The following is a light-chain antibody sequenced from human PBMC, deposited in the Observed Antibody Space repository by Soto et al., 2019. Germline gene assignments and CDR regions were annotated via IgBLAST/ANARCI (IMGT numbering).Light chain of an antibody. CDR2: GAS. Sequence: EIVFTQSPGTLSLSPGERATLSCRASQSVSSSYLAWYQQKPGQAPRLLIYGASSRATGIPDRFSGSGSGTDFTLTISRLEPEDFAVYYCQQYGSSPQITFAQGTRLEIK. CDR3: QQYGSSPQIT. J-gene: IGKJ5*01. CDR1: QSVSSSY. V-gene: IGKV3-20*01.